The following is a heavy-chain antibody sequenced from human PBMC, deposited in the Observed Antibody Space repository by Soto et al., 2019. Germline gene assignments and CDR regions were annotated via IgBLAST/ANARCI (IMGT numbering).Heavy chain of an antibody. CDR3: ARVNVVVVAATREYYFDY. CDR2: INPNSGGT. Sequence: ASVKVSCKASGYTFTGYYMHWVRQAPGQGLEWMGWINPNSGGTNYAQKFQGRVTMTRDTSISTVYMELSRLRSDDTAVYYCARVNVVVVAATREYYFDYWVQGTLVTVSS. D-gene: IGHD2-15*01. CDR1: GYTFTGYY. V-gene: IGHV1-2*02. J-gene: IGHJ4*02.